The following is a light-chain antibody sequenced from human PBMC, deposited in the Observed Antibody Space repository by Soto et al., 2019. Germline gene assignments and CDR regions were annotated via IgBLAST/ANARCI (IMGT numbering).Light chain of an antibody. CDR1: SSNIGSNY. CDR2: RNN. V-gene: IGLV1-47*01. Sequence: QSVLTQPPSASGTPGQRVTISCSGSSSNIGSNYVYWYQQLPGTAPKLLIYRNNQRPSGVPDRFSGSKSGTSASLAISGLRSEDEADYYCAAWDDSLSGVFGGGTKFTVL. CDR3: AAWDDSLSGV. J-gene: IGLJ3*02.